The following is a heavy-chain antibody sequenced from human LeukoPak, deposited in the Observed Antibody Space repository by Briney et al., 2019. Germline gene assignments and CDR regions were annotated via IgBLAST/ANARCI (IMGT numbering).Heavy chain of an antibody. J-gene: IGHJ3*02. V-gene: IGHV1-2*02. CDR3: ARGGTYYYDSSGANDAFDI. CDR2: INPNSGGT. D-gene: IGHD3-22*01. CDR1: GYTFTGYY. Sequence: LRASVKVSCKASGYTFTGYYMHWVRQAPGQGLEWMGWINPNSGGTNYAQKFQGRVTMTRDTSISTAYMELSRLRSDDTAVYYCARGGTYYYDSSGANDAFDIWGQGTMVTVSS.